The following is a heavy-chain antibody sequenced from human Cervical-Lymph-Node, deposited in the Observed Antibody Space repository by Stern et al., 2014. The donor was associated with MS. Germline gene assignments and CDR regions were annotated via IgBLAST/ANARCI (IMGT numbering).Heavy chain of an antibody. D-gene: IGHD6-6*01. CDR2: ISGNGGKT. J-gene: IGHJ6*02. Sequence: QLVESGGGLVQPGRSLRLSCAASGFTFDDYAMHWVRQAPGEGLEWLSGISGNGGKTDYADSVKGRFTISRDNAKNSLYLQMDSLRAEDTALYYCAKDMRGGSSYAMDVWGQGTTVTVSS. CDR3: AKDMRGGSSYAMDV. V-gene: IGHV3-9*01. CDR1: GFTFDDYA.